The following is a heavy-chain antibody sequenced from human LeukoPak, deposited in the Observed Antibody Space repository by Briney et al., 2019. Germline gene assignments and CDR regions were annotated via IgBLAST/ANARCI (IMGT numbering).Heavy chain of an antibody. CDR2: IYYTGNT. CDR1: GGAISYYY. V-gene: IGHV4-59*12. J-gene: IGHJ4*02. D-gene: IGHD3-3*01. Sequence: SETLSLTCTVSGGAISYYYWNWIRQPPGKGLEWIGYIYYTGNTNYNPSLKSRVTISVDTSKNQFSLKLSSVTAADTAVYYCARGVPRITIFGVVIIYYFDYWGQGTLVTVSS. CDR3: ARGVPRITIFGVVIIYYFDY.